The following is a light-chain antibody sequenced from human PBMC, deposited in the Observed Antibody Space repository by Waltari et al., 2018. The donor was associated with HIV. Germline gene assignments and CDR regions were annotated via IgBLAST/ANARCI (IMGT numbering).Light chain of an antibody. CDR2: TNS. V-gene: IGLV1-40*01. Sequence: QSVLTQPPSVSGAPGQRVTISCTGSDSNIGAGYDVHWIQQFPGTAPNLLIYTNSNRPSGVPDRFSASKSGASASLAIAGLQVEDEADYYCQSYDSGLSGVIFGGGTKLTVL. CDR1: DSNIGAGYD. CDR3: QSYDSGLSGVI. J-gene: IGLJ2*01.